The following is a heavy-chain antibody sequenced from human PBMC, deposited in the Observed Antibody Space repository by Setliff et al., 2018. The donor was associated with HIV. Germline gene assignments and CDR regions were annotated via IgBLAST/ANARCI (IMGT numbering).Heavy chain of an antibody. D-gene: IGHD5-12*01. CDR3: AGRGGYNDWYFDY. J-gene: IGHJ4*02. CDR2: IYYSGTT. CDR1: GVSMSSHY. Sequence: PSETLSLTCNASGVSMSSHYWSWIRQAPGQPPNKGLEWIGNIYYSGTTNYNPSLESRVTISIDTSKSQFSLKLTSVTTADTAMYYCAGRGGYNDWYFDYWGQGALVTVSS. V-gene: IGHV4-59*11.